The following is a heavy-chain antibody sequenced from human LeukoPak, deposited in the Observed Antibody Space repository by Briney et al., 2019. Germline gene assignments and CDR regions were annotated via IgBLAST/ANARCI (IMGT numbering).Heavy chain of an antibody. CDR1: GGSISGSGYY. V-gene: IGHV4-39*01. CDR3: ARQGGGDDILTGYYFDY. J-gene: IGHJ4*02. CDR2: VYKTGST. Sequence: SETLSLTCTVSGGSISGSGYYWVWIRQPPGKGPEWIGSVYKTGSTYYNPSLKSRVSISVDKSKNQFSLKLSSVTAADTAVYFCARQGGGDDILTGYYFDYWGQGTLVTVSS. D-gene: IGHD3-9*01.